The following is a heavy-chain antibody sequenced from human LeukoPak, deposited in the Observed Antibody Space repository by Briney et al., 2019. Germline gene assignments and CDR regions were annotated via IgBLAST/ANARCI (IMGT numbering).Heavy chain of an antibody. D-gene: IGHD3-10*01. CDR2: IYHSGST. V-gene: IGHV4-30-2*01. CDR1: GGSISSGGYS. CDR3: ARVPRSGSGAFDI. Sequence: SETLSLTCAGSGGSISSGGYSWRWIRQPPGKGLEWIGYIYHSGSTYYNPSPKSRVTISVDRSKNQFSLKLSSVTAADTAVYYCARVPRSGSGAFDIWGQGTMVTVSS. J-gene: IGHJ3*02.